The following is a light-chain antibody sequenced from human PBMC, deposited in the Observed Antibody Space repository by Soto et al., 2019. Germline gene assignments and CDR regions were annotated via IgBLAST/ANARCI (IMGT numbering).Light chain of an antibody. CDR1: SSNLGRGS. CDR3: AAWDDSLNGLYV. CDR2: NNN. Sequence: QSVLTQPPSASGTPGQRVTISCSGSSSNLGRGSVNWYQQLPGTAPKLLIYNNNQWPSGVPDRFSGSKSGTSASLAISGLQSEDEADYYCAAWDDSLNGLYVFGSGTKLTVL. V-gene: IGLV1-44*01. J-gene: IGLJ1*01.